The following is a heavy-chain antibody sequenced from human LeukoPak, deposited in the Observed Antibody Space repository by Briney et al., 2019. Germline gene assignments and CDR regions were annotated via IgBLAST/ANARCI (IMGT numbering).Heavy chain of an antibody. Sequence: GGSLSLSCATSGFTFTSYWMTWVRQAPGKVLEWVANIRTDGGATYYVDSVKGRFTISRDNAKNSVYLQMNSLRAEDTAVYYCTVNRVAAAGDDWGQGTLVTVSS. V-gene: IGHV3-7*01. J-gene: IGHJ1*01. D-gene: IGHD6-13*01. CDR1: GFTFTSYW. CDR3: TVNRVAAAGDD. CDR2: IRTDGGAT.